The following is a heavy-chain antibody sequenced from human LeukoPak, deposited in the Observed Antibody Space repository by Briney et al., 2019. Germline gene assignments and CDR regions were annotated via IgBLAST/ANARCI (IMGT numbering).Heavy chain of an antibody. Sequence: SETLSPTCAVYGGSFSGYYWSWIRQPPGKGLEWIGEINHSGSTNYNPSLKSRVTISVDTSKNQFSLKLSSVTAADTAVYYCAGGYSGYDYAFDIWGQGTMVTVSS. CDR3: AGGYSGYDYAFDI. CDR2: INHSGST. D-gene: IGHD5-12*01. V-gene: IGHV4-34*01. J-gene: IGHJ3*02. CDR1: GGSFSGYY.